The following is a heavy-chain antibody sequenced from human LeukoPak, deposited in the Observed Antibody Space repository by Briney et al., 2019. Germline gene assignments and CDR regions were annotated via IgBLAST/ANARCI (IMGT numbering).Heavy chain of an antibody. CDR1: GFTFSSYE. J-gene: IGHJ6*03. CDR3: ASISSYSSIWYGLYYYMDV. CDR2: IKEDGSEK. Sequence: GGSLRLSCAASGFTFSSYEMNWVRQAPGKGLEWVANIKEDGSEKYYADSVKGRLTISRDNAKNSMYLQMNSLRADDTAVYYCASISSYSSIWYGLYYYMDVWGKGTTVTVSS. D-gene: IGHD6-13*01. V-gene: IGHV3-7*01.